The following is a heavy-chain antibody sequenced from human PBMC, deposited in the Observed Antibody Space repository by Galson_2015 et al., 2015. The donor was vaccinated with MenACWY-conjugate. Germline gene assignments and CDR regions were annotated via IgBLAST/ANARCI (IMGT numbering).Heavy chain of an antibody. CDR1: GFTFSSYA. Sequence: SLRLSCAASGFTFSSYAMHWVRQAPGKGLEWVAVISYDGSNKYYADSVKGRFTISRDNSKNTLYLQMNSLRAEDTAVYYCARPLAPTVGATSVNGYWGQGTLVTVSS. D-gene: IGHD1-26*01. V-gene: IGHV3-30*04. CDR2: ISYDGSNK. CDR3: ARPLAPTVGATSVNGY. J-gene: IGHJ4*02.